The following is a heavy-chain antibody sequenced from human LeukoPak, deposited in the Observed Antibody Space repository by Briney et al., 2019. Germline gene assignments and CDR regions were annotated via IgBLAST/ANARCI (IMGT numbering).Heavy chain of an antibody. CDR3: ARDRSLDY. Sequence: SETLSLTCTASGASISSYYWSWIRQPPGKGLEWIGYIYYSGSTNYNPSLKSRVTISVDTSKNQFSLKLSSVTAADTAVYYCARDRSLDYWGQGTLVTVSS. J-gene: IGHJ4*02. D-gene: IGHD3-16*02. V-gene: IGHV4-59*01. CDR1: GASISSYY. CDR2: IYYSGST.